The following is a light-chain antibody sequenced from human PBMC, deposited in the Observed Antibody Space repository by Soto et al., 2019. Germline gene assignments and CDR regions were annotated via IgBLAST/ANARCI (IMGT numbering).Light chain of an antibody. Sequence: QSALTQPASVSGSPGQSITISCTGTSSDVGSYNYVSWYQQYPGKAPKLMIFAVSNRPSGVSNRFSGSKSGNTASLTISGLQAEDEADYYCCSYAGSYTLVFGGGTKLTVL. V-gene: IGLV2-14*01. J-gene: IGLJ2*01. CDR1: SSDVGSYNY. CDR2: AVS. CDR3: CSYAGSYTLV.